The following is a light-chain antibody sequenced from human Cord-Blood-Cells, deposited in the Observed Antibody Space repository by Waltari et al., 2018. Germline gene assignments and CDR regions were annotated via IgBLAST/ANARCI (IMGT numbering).Light chain of an antibody. Sequence: SYELPQPPSVSVSPGQTASITCSGDNLGDKYACWYQQKPGQSPVLAIYQDSKRPSGIPERFSGSNSGNTATLTISGTQAMDEADYYCQAWDSSTVVFGGGTKLTVL. CDR1: NLGDKY. CDR3: QAWDSSTVV. CDR2: QDS. J-gene: IGLJ2*01. V-gene: IGLV3-1*01.